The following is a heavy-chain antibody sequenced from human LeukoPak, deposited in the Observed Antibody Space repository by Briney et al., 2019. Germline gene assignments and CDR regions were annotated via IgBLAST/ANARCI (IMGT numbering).Heavy chain of an antibody. CDR1: GFTFSSYA. CDR2: ISGSGGST. Sequence: GGSLRLSCAASGFTFSSYAMSWVRQAPGKGLEWVSAISGSGGSTYYADSVKGRFTISRDNSKNTLYLQMNSLRAEDTAVYYCARDRSYYDFWSGPKEDAFDIWGQGTMVTVSS. J-gene: IGHJ3*02. V-gene: IGHV3-23*01. CDR3: ARDRSYYDFWSGPKEDAFDI. D-gene: IGHD3-3*01.